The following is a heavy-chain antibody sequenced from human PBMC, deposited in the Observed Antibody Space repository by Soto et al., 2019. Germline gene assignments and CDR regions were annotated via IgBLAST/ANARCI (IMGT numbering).Heavy chain of an antibody. CDR1: GFTFSSYA. CDR3: AKVARNWTYSSSWYRTSNWFDP. D-gene: IGHD6-13*01. CDR2: ISGSGGST. V-gene: IGHV3-23*01. Sequence: GGSLRLSCAASGFTFSSYAMSWVRQAPGKGLEWVSAISGSGGSTYYADSVKGRFTISRDNSKNTLYLQMNSLRAEDTAVYYCAKVARNWTYSSSWYRTSNWFDPWGQGTLVTVSS. J-gene: IGHJ5*02.